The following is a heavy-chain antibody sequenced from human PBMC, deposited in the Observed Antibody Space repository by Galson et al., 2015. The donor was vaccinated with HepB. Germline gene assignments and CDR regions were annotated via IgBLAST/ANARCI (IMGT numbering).Heavy chain of an antibody. D-gene: IGHD3-22*01. CDR3: ATAPRITMIVAPRRGAFDI. V-gene: IGHV1-24*01. CDR2: FDPEDGET. Sequence: SVKVSCKVSGYTLTELSMHWVRQAPGKGLEWMGGFDPEDGETIYAQKFQGRVTMTEDTSTDTAYMELSSLRSEDTAVHYCATAPRITMIVAPRRGAFDIWGQGTMVTVSS. CDR1: GYTLTELS. J-gene: IGHJ3*02.